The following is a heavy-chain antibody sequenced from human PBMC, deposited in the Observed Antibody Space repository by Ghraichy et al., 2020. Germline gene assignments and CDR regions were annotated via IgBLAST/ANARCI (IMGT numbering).Heavy chain of an antibody. CDR1: GGSISSGGYY. Sequence: LRLSCTVSGGSISSGGYYWSWIRQHPGKGLEWIGYMYHSGSTYYNPSLKSRVTISVDTSKNQLSLRLSSVTAADTAVYYCARSGGYDFDYWGQGTLVTVSS. D-gene: IGHD5-12*01. CDR2: MYHSGST. J-gene: IGHJ4*02. V-gene: IGHV4-31*03. CDR3: ARSGGYDFDY.